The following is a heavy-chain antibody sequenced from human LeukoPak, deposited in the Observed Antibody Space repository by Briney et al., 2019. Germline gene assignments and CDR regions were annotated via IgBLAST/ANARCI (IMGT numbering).Heavy chain of an antibody. CDR1: EYALTELS. D-gene: IGHD5-18*01. J-gene: IGHJ4*02. CDR3: ARDGYSYGYVYVY. Sequence: ASVKVSCKVSEYALTELSIHWVRQTPGKGLECMGGFDPEAGETIYAQKFQGRVTMTEDTSTDTAYMELSSLRSEDTAVYYCARDGYSYGYVYVYWGQGTLITVSS. CDR2: FDPEAGET. V-gene: IGHV1-24*01.